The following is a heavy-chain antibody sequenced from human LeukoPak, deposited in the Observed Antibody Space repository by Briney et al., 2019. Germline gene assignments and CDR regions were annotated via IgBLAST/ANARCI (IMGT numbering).Heavy chain of an antibody. D-gene: IGHD6-19*01. Sequence: PGGSLRLSCTASGFIFGDYAMSWFRQAPGKGLEWVGFIRSKAYGGTTEYAASVKGRFTISRDDSKNIAYLQMNSLKIEDTAVYYCTRSRLAGRGYFDYWGQGTLVTVSS. V-gene: IGHV3-49*03. CDR1: GFIFGDYA. CDR3: TRSRLAGRGYFDY. CDR2: IRSKAYGGTT. J-gene: IGHJ4*02.